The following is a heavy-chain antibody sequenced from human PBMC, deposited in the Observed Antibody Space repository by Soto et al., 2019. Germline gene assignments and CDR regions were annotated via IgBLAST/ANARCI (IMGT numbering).Heavy chain of an antibody. J-gene: IGHJ4*02. CDR3: ARSTRGYSGYEALDY. Sequence: QVQLVQSGAEVKKPGASVKVSCKASGYTFTSYYMHWVRQAPGQGLEWMGIINPSGGSTSYAQKLQGRVTMTRDTSTSTVYMELSSLRSEATAVYYCARSTRGYSGYEALDYWGQGTLVTVSS. D-gene: IGHD5-12*01. V-gene: IGHV1-46*03. CDR1: GYTFTSYY. CDR2: INPSGGST.